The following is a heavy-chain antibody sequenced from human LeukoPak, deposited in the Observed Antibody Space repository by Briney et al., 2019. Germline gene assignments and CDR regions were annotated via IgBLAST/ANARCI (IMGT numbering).Heavy chain of an antibody. CDR2: ISYDGSNR. CDR1: GFTFSSYA. J-gene: IGHJ5*02. V-gene: IGHV3-30-3*01. D-gene: IGHD3-10*01. CDR3: ARVDGWFGGFDP. Sequence: GGSLRLSCAAPGFTFSSYAMHWVRQAPGKGLEWVAVISYDGSNRYYADSVKGRFTISRDNSKNTLYLQMNSLRAEDTAVYYCARVDGWFGGFDPWGQGTLVTVSS.